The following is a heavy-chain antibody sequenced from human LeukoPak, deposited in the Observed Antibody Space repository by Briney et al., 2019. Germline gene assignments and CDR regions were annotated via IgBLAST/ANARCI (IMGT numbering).Heavy chain of an antibody. CDR2: IYYSGST. CDR1: GGSISSYY. Sequence: SETLSLTCTVSGGSISSYYWSWIRQPPGKGLEWIGYIYYSGSTNYNPSLKSRVTISVDTSKNQFSLKLGSVTAADTAVYYCARGDWNDIFDYWGQGTLVTVSS. J-gene: IGHJ4*02. V-gene: IGHV4-59*01. CDR3: ARGDWNDIFDY. D-gene: IGHD1-1*01.